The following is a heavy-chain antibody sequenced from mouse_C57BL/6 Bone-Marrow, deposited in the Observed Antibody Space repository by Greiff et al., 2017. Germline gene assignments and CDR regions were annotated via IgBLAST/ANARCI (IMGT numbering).Heavy chain of an antibody. CDR3: AGGYDGYWYFDV. Sequence: QVQLKESGAELAKPGASVKLSCKASGYTFTSYWMHWVQQRPGQGLEWIGYINPSSGYTKYNQKFKDKATLTADKSSSTAYMQLSSLTYEDSAVYYCAGGYDGYWYFDVWGTGTTVTVSS. J-gene: IGHJ1*03. V-gene: IGHV1-7*01. D-gene: IGHD2-2*01. CDR1: GYTFTSYW. CDR2: INPSSGYT.